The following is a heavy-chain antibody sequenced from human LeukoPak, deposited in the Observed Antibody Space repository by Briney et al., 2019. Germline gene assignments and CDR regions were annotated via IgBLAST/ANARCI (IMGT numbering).Heavy chain of an antibody. Sequence: SVKVSCKASGGTFSSYAISWVRQAPGQGLEWMGGIIPIFGTANYAQKFQGRVTITTDESTSTAHMELSSLRSEDTAVYYCARDAQYYDFWSGYYTNWFDPWGQGTLVTVSS. CDR2: IIPIFGTA. CDR1: GGTFSSYA. V-gene: IGHV1-69*05. CDR3: ARDAQYYDFWSGYYTNWFDP. D-gene: IGHD3-3*01. J-gene: IGHJ5*02.